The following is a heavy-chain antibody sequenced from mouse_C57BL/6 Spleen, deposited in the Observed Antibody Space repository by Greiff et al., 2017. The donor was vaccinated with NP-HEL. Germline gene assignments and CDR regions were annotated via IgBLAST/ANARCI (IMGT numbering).Heavy chain of an antibody. CDR1: GYTFTSYW. Sequence: VQLQQSGAELAKPGASVKLSCKASGYTFTSYWMHWVKQRPGQGLEWIGYINPSSGYTKYSQKFKDKATLTADKSSSTAFMQLISLTYEEFAVYYCASLDYYGSSYDVWGTGTTVTVSS. D-gene: IGHD1-1*01. CDR2: INPSSGYT. J-gene: IGHJ1*03. V-gene: IGHV1-7*01. CDR3: ASLDYYGSSYDV.